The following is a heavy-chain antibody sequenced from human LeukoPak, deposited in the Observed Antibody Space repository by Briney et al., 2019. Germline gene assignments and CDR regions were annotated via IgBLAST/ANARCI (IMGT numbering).Heavy chain of an antibody. J-gene: IGHJ4*02. CDR1: GVTVSSSY. V-gene: IGHV3-53*01. CDR3: ARMAGAGPFDY. CDR2: IHSSGDT. D-gene: IGHD5-24*01. Sequence: GGSLRLSCAASGVTVSSSYMSWVRQAPGKGLEWVSVIHSSGDTYDADSVKGRFAISRDNSKNTLYLQMTSLRVDDTAVYYCARMAGAGPFDYWGQGALVTVSS.